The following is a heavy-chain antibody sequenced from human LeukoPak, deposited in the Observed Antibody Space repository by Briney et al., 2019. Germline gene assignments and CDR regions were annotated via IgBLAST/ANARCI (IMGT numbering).Heavy chain of an antibody. D-gene: IGHD4/OR15-4a*01. CDR1: GGSISSGGYS. V-gene: IGHV4-30-2*01. CDR3: ARVKAGAIDY. J-gene: IGHJ4*02. Sequence: PSETLSRTCAVSGGSISSGGYSWGWIRQPPGKGLEWIGYIYQIGSTYYNPSLKSRVTISADRSKNQFSLSLSSVTAADTAVYYCARVKAGAIDYWGPGTLVTVSS. CDR2: IYQIGST.